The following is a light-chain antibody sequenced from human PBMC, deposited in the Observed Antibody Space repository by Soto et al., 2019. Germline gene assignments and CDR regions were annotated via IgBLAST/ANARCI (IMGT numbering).Light chain of an antibody. J-gene: IGKJ1*01. CDR3: QQYSSSPRT. V-gene: IGKV1-5*01. CDR1: QSISTW. CDR2: DAS. Sequence: DIQMTQSPSTLSASVGDRVTITCRASQSISTWLAWYQQKPGKAPKVLIFDASSLESGVPSRFSGSGSATDFTLIISRLEPEDFAVYYCQQYSSSPRTFGQGTKVDIK.